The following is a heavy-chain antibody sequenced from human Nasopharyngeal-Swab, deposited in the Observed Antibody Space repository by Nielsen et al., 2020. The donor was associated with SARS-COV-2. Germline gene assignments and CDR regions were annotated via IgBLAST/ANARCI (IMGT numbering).Heavy chain of an antibody. V-gene: IGHV3-30*04. CDR1: GFSFSSYA. J-gene: IGHJ4*02. Sequence: GESLKISCAASGFSFSSYAMHRVRQAPGKGLEWVAVASTDGRNKYYADSVKGRFTVSRDNSKNTLYLQMNSLRAEDTAVYYCARRALQDYYFDYWGQGTLVTVSS. CDR2: ASTDGRNK. CDR3: ARRALQDYYFDY.